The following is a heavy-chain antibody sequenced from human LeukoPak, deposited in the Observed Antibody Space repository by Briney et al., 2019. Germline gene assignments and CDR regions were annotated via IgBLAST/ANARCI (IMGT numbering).Heavy chain of an antibody. V-gene: IGHV3-9*01. D-gene: IGHD4-23*01. CDR2: INWNSGSI. CDR1: GFTFDDYV. J-gene: IGHJ2*01. CDR3: AKNMPPNYGGNSAFWYFDL. Sequence: SGGSLRLSCAASGFTFDDYVMHWVRQAPGKGLEWVSGINWNSGSIGYADSVKGRFTISRDNAKNSLYLQMNSLRPGDTALYYCAKNMPPNYGGNSAFWYFDLWGRGTLVTVSS.